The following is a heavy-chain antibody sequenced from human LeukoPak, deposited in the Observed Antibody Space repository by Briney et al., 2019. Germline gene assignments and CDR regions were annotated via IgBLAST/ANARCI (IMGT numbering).Heavy chain of an antibody. V-gene: IGHV1-18*01. J-gene: IGHJ5*02. CDR3: ARGLYYSGSGKSDWFDP. CDR1: GYTFTNYA. Sequence: GASVKVSCKASGYTFTNYAISWVRQAPGQGLEWMGWISGYNGDTNYAQKLQGRLTMTTDTSTTTAYMELSSLRSDDTAVYYCARGLYYSGSGKSDWFDPWGQGTLVTVSS. D-gene: IGHD3-10*01. CDR2: ISGYNGDT.